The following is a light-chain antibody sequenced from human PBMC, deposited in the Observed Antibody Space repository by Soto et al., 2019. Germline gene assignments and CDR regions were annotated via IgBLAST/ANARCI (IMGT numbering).Light chain of an antibody. CDR1: ESVGDY. J-gene: IGKJ4*01. CDR2: GAS. Sequence: EILLTQSPATLALSPGEIATLSCRASESVGDYLAWYQQRPGQAPRLLIYGASKRATGIPARFSGSGSETDFTLTISSLQPDDFAVYFCQQRSKLPRTFGGGTKIEVK. CDR3: QQRSKLPRT. V-gene: IGKV3-11*01.